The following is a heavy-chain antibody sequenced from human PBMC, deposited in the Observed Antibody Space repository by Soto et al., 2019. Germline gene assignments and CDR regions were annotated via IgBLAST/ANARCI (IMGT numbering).Heavy chain of an antibody. J-gene: IGHJ6*02. D-gene: IGHD2-15*01. CDR2: IYYSGST. Sequence: QLQLQESGPGLVKPSETLSLTCTVSGGSISSSSYYWGWIRQPPGKGLEWIGSIYYSGSTYYNPSLKSRVTISVDTSNTQFSLKLSSVTAADTAVYYCASVGRRSGYYYYYGMDVWGQGTTVTVSS. V-gene: IGHV4-39*01. CDR3: ASVGRRSGYYYYYGMDV. CDR1: GGSISSSSYY.